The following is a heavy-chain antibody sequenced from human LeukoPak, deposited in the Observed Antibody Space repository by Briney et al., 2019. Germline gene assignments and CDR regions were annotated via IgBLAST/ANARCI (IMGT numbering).Heavy chain of an antibody. V-gene: IGHV3-30*18. Sequence: GGSLRLSCAASGFTFSSYGMHWVRQAPGKGLEWVAVISYDGSNKYYADSVKGRFTISRDNSKNTLYLQMNSLRAEDTAVYYCAKDVYSSSWYSYYYYGMDVWGKGTTVTVSS. CDR2: ISYDGSNK. CDR3: AKDVYSSSWYSYYYYGMDV. D-gene: IGHD6-13*01. CDR1: GFTFSSYG. J-gene: IGHJ6*04.